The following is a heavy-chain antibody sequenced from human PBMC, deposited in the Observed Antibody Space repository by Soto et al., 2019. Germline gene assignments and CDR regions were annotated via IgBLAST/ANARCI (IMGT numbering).Heavy chain of an antibody. CDR1: GFTFSSYS. CDR2: ISSSSSTI. CDR3: ARDSVPYYDFWSGYPADFDY. D-gene: IGHD3-3*01. Sequence: PGGSLRLSCAASGFTFSSYSMNWVRQAPGKGLERVSYISSSSSTIYYADSVKGRFTISRDNAKNSLYLQMNSLRAEDTAVYYCARDSVPYYDFWSGYPADFDYWGQGTLVTVSS. V-gene: IGHV3-48*01. J-gene: IGHJ4*02.